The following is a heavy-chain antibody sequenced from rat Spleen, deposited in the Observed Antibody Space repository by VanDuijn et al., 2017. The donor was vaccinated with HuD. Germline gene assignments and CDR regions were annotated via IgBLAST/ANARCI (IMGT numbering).Heavy chain of an antibody. J-gene: IGHJ2*01. D-gene: IGHD1-6*01. Sequence: EVQLVESGGGLVQPGRSLKLSCAVSGFTFSHYGMAWVRQAPTKGLEWVASISPSGGSTYYRDSVKGRFTISSENAKSTLYLQMDSLRSEDTATYYCARRHYGYTDYFDYWGQGVMVTVSS. CDR2: ISPSGGST. CDR1: GFTFSHYG. CDR3: ARRHYGYTDYFDY. V-gene: IGHV5-29*01.